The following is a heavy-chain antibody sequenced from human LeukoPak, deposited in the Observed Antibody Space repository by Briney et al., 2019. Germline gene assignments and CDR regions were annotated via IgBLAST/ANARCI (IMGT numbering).Heavy chain of an antibody. V-gene: IGHV1-8*01. Sequence: ASVKVSCKASGYTFTSYDINWVRQATGQGLEWMGWMNPNSGNTGYAQKFQGRVTMTRDTSISTAYMELSSLRSEDTAVYYCASVRGYVMEDYFDYWGQGTLVTVSS. CDR3: ASVRGYVMEDYFDY. J-gene: IGHJ4*02. D-gene: IGHD6-13*01. CDR1: GYTFTSYD. CDR2: MNPNSGNT.